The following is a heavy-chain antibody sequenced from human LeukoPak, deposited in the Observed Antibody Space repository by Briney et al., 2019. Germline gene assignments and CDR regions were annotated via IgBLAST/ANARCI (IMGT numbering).Heavy chain of an antibody. CDR1: GYTFTGYG. CDR2: ISVYNGNT. J-gene: IGHJ4*02. D-gene: IGHD2-2*01. V-gene: IGHV1-18*01. Sequence: RASVKLSCTASGYTFTGYGINCVRHAPGQGVEWRGWISVYNGNTNYAQKLQGRVTMTADTSTTTAYMELRSLRSDDTGVYYCARGYCSSATCRHFDYWGREPWSPSP. CDR3: ARGYCSSATCRHFDY.